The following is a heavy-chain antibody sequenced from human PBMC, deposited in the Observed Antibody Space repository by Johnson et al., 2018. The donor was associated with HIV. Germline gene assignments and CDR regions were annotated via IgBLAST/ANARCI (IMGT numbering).Heavy chain of an antibody. V-gene: IGHV3-66*01. Sequence: VQLVESGGGVVQPGGSLRLSCAASGFTVSANYMTWVRQAPGKGLEWVSGINWNGGSTGYADSVKGRFTISRDNSKNTLYLQMNSLRGEDTAVYYCAREGAWELRPGAFDIWGQGTMVTVSS. CDR2: INWNGGST. D-gene: IGHD1-26*01. J-gene: IGHJ3*02. CDR1: GFTVSANY. CDR3: AREGAWELRPGAFDI.